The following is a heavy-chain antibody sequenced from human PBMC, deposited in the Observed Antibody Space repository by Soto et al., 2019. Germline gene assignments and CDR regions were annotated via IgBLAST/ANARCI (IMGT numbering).Heavy chain of an antibody. J-gene: IGHJ4*02. Sequence: QITLKESGPTLVKPTQTLTLTCTFSGFSLSTSGVGVGWIRQPPGKALEWLALIYWYDDKRYSPSLKSRLTITKDPSKNQVVLKMTHMDPVDTATYYCAHSGVEKLIAVAGTGRRVSNFDYWGQGTLVTVSS. CDR3: AHSGVEKLIAVAGTGRRVSNFDY. CDR2: IYWYDDK. D-gene: IGHD6-19*01. CDR1: GFSLSTSGVG. V-gene: IGHV2-5*01.